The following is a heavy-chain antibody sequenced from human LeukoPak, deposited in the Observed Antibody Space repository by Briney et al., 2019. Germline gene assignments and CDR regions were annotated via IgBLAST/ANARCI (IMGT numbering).Heavy chain of an antibody. CDR2: IKSDGSRT. V-gene: IGHV3-74*01. CDR1: GFTFSSYW. J-gene: IGHJ5*02. Sequence: PGGSLRLSCGASGFTFSSYWMHWVRQAPGKGLVWVSRIKSDGSRTDYADSVKGRFIISRDNAKNTLYLQMNSLRAEDTAVYYCARDFCDHWGQGTLVTVSS. CDR3: ARDFCDH. D-gene: IGHD3-3*01.